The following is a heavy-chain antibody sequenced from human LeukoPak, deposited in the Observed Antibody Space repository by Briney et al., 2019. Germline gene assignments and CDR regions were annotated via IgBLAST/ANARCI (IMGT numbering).Heavy chain of an antibody. CDR1: GGSFSGYY. J-gene: IGHJ6*02. CDR3: ARRQNSSHRLYYYYGMDV. V-gene: IGHV4-34*01. D-gene: IGHD6-13*01. CDR2: INHSGST. Sequence: SETLSLTCAVYGGSFSGYYWSWIRQPPGKGLEWIGEINHSGSTNYNPSLRSRVTISVDTSKNQFSPKLSSVTAADTAVYYCARRQNSSHRLYYYYGMDVWGQGTTVTVSS.